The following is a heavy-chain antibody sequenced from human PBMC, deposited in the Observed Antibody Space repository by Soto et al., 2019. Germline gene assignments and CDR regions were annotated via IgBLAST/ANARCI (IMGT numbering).Heavy chain of an antibody. CDR1: GFTFSSYG. CDR2: IWYDGSNK. J-gene: IGHJ4*02. CDR3: ARQYYDFWSGYNYFDY. D-gene: IGHD3-3*01. Sequence: ESGGGVVQPGRSLRLSCAASGFTFSSYGMHWVRQAPGKGLEWVAVIWYDGSNKYYADSVKGRFTISRDNSKNTLYLQMNSLRAEDTAVYYCARQYYDFWSGYNYFDYWGQGTLVTVSS. V-gene: IGHV3-33*01.